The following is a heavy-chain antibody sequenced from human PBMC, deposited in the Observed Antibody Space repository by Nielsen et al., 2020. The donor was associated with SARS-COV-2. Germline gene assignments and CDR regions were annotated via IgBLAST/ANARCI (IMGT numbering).Heavy chain of an antibody. J-gene: IGHJ3*02. CDR1: GFTFDDYA. Sequence: GGSLRLSCAASGFTFDDYAMHWVRQAPGKGLEWVSGISWNSGSIGYADSVKGRFTISRDNAKNSLYLQMNSLRAEDTALYYCAKDRGRRYGSGSSRVPFDAFDIWGQGTMVTVSS. D-gene: IGHD3-10*01. CDR3: AKDRGRRYGSGSSRVPFDAFDI. V-gene: IGHV3-9*01. CDR2: ISWNSGSI.